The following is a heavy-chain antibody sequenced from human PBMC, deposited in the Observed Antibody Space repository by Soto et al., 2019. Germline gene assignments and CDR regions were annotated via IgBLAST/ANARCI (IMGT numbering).Heavy chain of an antibody. D-gene: IGHD2-15*01. V-gene: IGHV3-23*01. CDR3: APHVYCSGGSCQYDAFAI. CDR1: GITFSNYM. J-gene: IGHJ3*02. CDR2: ITAGGDGT. Sequence: EVQVLESGGGLVQPGGSLRLSCEASGITFSNYMMTWIRQAPGKGLEWVSTITAGGDGTYYADSVKGRFTMSRETSKNTMSLQMHRLRAEDTAVYYCAPHVYCSGGSCQYDAFAIRGQGTMVTVSS.